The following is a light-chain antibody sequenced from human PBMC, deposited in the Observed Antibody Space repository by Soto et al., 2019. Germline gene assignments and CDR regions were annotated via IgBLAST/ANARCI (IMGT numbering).Light chain of an antibody. CDR2: WAS. Sequence: DIGMTQSPDSVAVSLGERATINCKSSQSVLHSSNNKNYLAWYQQKPGQPPKLLIYWASTRESGVPDRFSGSGSGTDFTLTISSLQAEDVAVYYCQQYYTTPRTFGHGTKVEIK. J-gene: IGKJ1*01. CDR1: QSVLHSSNNKNY. V-gene: IGKV4-1*01. CDR3: QQYYTTPRT.